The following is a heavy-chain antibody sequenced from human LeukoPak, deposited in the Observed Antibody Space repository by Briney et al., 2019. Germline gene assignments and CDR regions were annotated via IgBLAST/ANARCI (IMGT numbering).Heavy chain of an antibody. CDR2: IKSKTDGGTT. CDR3: TTDWGSYCGGDCYGGPFDY. D-gene: IGHD2-21*02. J-gene: IGHJ4*02. Sequence: GGSLRLSCAASGYTFSNAWMSWVRQAPGKGLEWVGRIKSKTDGGTTDYAAPVKGRFTISRDDSKNTLYPQMNSLKTEDTAVYYCTTDWGSYCGGDCYGGPFDYWGQGTLVTVSS. V-gene: IGHV3-15*01. CDR1: GYTFSNAW.